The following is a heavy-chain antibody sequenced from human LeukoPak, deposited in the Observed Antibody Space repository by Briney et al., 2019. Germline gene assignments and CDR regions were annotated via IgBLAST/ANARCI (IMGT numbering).Heavy chain of an antibody. V-gene: IGHV1-18*01. Sequence: ASVKVSCKTSGYTFTSYGITWVRQAPGQGLEWMGWISAYNGSTNYGQKLRGRVTMTTDTSTSTAYMELTSLRSDDTAVYYCARGGYSSTWWAYYFDYWGQGTLVTVSS. J-gene: IGHJ4*02. CDR1: GYTFTSYG. CDR2: ISAYNGST. D-gene: IGHD6-13*01. CDR3: ARGGYSSTWWAYYFDY.